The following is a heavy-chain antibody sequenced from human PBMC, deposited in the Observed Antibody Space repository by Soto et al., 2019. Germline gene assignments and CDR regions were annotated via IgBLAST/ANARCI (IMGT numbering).Heavy chain of an antibody. CDR3: AARHFWRRPWTDRRLDY. V-gene: IGHV1-18*01. D-gene: IGHD3-3*02. CDR1: GYTFTSYA. Sequence: ASVKVSCKASGYTFTSYAIVWVRQAPGQGLEWMGWINVYNGNTKYAQKFQGRVTMTTDTSTSTVYMELRSLTSVTAADTAVYYCAARHFWRRPWTDRRLDYWGQGTLVTVSS. CDR2: INVYNGNT. J-gene: IGHJ4*02.